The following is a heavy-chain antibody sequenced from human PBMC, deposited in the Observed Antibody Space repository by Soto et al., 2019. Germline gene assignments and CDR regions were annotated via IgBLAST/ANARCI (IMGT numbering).Heavy chain of an antibody. CDR3: AKSTVTKYYYYYGMDV. Sequence: QVQLVESGGGVVRLGGSRRPSCEASGLTFIAYAIHGVRQAPARGWEWGAVISYDGSNKYYADSVKGRFTISRDNSKNTLYLQMNSLRAEDTAVYYCAKSTVTKYYYYYGMDVWGQGTTVTVSS. V-gene: IGHV3-30*18. CDR1: GLTFIAYA. CDR2: ISYDGSNK. D-gene: IGHD4-17*01. J-gene: IGHJ6*02.